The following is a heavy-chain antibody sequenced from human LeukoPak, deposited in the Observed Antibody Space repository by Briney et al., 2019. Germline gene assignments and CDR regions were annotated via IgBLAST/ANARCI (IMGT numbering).Heavy chain of an antibody. Sequence: PGGSLRLSCAASGFTFDDYAMHWVRQAPGKGLEWVSLISGDGGSTYYADSVKGRFTISRDNSKNSLYLQMNSLRTEDTALYYCAKDMTWYYYGSGNYFDYWGQGTLVTVSS. J-gene: IGHJ4*02. CDR3: AKDMTWYYYGSGNYFDY. CDR2: ISGDGGST. D-gene: IGHD3-10*01. V-gene: IGHV3-43*02. CDR1: GFTFDDYA.